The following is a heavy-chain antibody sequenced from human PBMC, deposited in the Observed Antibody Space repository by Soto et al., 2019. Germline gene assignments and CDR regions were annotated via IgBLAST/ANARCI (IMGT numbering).Heavy chain of an antibody. Sequence: SETLSLTCAVYGGSFSGYYWTWIRQPPGTGLEWIGEINHSGSTNYNPSLKSRVTISVDTSKNQFSLKLTSVTAADTAVYYCARDKTTGLFHYWGQGTLVTVSS. J-gene: IGHJ4*02. D-gene: IGHD1-7*01. CDR3: ARDKTTGLFHY. V-gene: IGHV4-34*01. CDR2: INHSGST. CDR1: GGSFSGYY.